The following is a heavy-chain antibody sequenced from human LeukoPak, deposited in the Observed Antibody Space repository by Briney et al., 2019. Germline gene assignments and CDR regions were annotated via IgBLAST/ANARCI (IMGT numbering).Heavy chain of an antibody. D-gene: IGHD3-10*01. J-gene: IGHJ4*01. Sequence: GRSLRLSCAASGFTFSNHGMHWVRQAPGKGLEWVAVIWYDGSKMYYGDSVKGRFTISRDNSMDTLFPEMNSLRAEDTAVYYCARDIAGSYYNGVDYWGHGTLVTVSS. CDR2: IWYDGSKM. CDR1: GFTFSNHG. V-gene: IGHV3-33*01. CDR3: ARDIAGSYYNGVDY.